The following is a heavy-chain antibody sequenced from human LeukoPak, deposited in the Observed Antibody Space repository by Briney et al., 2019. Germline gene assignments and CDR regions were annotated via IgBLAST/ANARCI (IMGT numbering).Heavy chain of an antibody. J-gene: IGHJ5*02. CDR2: ISWNSGSI. V-gene: IGHV3-9*01. D-gene: IGHD6-19*01. Sequence: GRSLRLSCAASGFTFDDYAMHWVRQAPGKGLEWVSGISWNSGSIGYADSVKGRFTISRDNAKNSLYLQMNSLRTEDTALYYCAKGYNSGWYGVILFDPWGQGTLVTVSS. CDR1: GFTFDDYA. CDR3: AKGYNSGWYGVILFDP.